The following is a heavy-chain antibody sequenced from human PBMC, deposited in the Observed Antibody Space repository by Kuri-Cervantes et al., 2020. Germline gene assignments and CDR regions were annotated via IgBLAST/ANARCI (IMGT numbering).Heavy chain of an antibody. CDR2: ISSSSSTI. D-gene: IGHD5-24*01. J-gene: IGHJ6*02. Sequence: GESLKISCAASGFTFSDYYMSWIRQAPGKGLEWVSYISSSSSTIYYADSVKGRFTISRDNAKNSLYLQMNSLRDEDTAVYYCATNRRWLQFPYYYGMDVWGQGTTVTVSS. V-gene: IGHV3-11*04. CDR3: ATNRRWLQFPYYYGMDV. CDR1: GFTFSDYY.